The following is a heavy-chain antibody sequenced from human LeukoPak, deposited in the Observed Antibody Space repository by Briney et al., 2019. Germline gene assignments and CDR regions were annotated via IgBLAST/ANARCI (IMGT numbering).Heavy chain of an antibody. V-gene: IGHV4-34*01. CDR1: GGSFSGYY. D-gene: IGHD3-22*01. CDR3: ARGGDTYYYDSSGLFDY. Sequence: PSETLSLTCAVYGGSFSGYYWSWIRQPPGKGLEWIGEINHSGSTNYNPSLKSRVTISVDTSKNQFSLKLSSVTAADTAVYYCARGGDTYYYDSSGLFDYWGQGTLVTVSS. CDR2: INHSGST. J-gene: IGHJ4*02.